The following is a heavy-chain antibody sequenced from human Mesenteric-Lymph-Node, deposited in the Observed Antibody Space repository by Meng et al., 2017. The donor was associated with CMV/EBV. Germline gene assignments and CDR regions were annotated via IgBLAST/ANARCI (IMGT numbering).Heavy chain of an antibody. J-gene: IGHJ4*02. CDR1: GGSINNYY. Sequence: SETLSLTCSVSGGSINNYYWNWVRQPPGKGLEWIGYMYFSGSTNYNPSLKRRVTMSLDSSKNQFSLKLTSVTAADTAVYYCARGNDFWSGYPFDSWGPGILVTVS. D-gene: IGHD3-3*01. V-gene: IGHV4-59*01. CDR3: ARGNDFWSGYPFDS. CDR2: MYFSGST.